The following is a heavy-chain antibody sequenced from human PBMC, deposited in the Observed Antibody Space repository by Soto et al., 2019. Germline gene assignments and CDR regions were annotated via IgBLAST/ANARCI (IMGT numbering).Heavy chain of an antibody. CDR3: AKDRGSLYTSSSPLDF. CDR2: ISASGGST. CDR1: GFTFTNYA. Sequence: LRLSCAASGFTFTNYAMTWVRQAPGKGLEWVSGISASGGSTYYADSVKGRFTISRDNSKNTLFLQMNSLRAEDTALYYCAKDRGSLYTSSSPLDFWGQGTLVTVSS. J-gene: IGHJ4*02. D-gene: IGHD6-6*01. V-gene: IGHV3-23*01.